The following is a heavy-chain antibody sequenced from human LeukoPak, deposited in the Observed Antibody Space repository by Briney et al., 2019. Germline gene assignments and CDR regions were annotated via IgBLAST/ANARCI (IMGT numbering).Heavy chain of an antibody. V-gene: IGHV4-39*01. D-gene: IGHD6-13*01. J-gene: IGHJ4*02. CDR3: ARGWGRGYSSTTYYFDY. Sequence: SETLSLTCTVSGGSISSSSYYWGWIRQPPGKGLEWIGSIYYSGRTYYNPSLKSRVTISVDTSKNQFSLKLSSVTAADTAVYYCARGWGRGYSSTTYYFDYWGQGTLVTVSS. CDR1: GGSISSSSYY. CDR2: IYYSGRT.